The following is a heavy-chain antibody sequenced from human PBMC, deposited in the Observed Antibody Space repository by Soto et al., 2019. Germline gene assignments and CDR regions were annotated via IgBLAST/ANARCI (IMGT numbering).Heavy chain of an antibody. V-gene: IGHV1-2*04. J-gene: IGHJ6*02. CDR1: GYSFTDYH. CDR3: ARGDSTDCSNGVCSFFYNHDMDV. Sequence: ASVKVSCKASGYSFTDYHIHWVRQAPGQGLEWLGRINPKSGGTSTAQKFQGWVTMTTDTSISTASMELTRLTSDDTAIYSCARGDSTDCSNGVCSFFYNHDMDVWGQGTTVTVSS. CDR2: INPKSGGT. D-gene: IGHD2-8*01.